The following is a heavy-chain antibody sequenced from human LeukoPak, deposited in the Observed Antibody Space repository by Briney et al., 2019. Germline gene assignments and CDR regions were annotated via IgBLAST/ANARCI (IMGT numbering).Heavy chain of an antibody. J-gene: IGHJ4*02. Sequence: PGGSLRLSCAASGFTFSDHYMSWIREAPGKGLEGVSYISSSGSTIYYADSVKGRFTISRDNAKNSLYLQMNSLRAEDTAVYYCARAEVAAAGRLYFDYWGQGTLVTVSS. CDR2: ISSSGSTI. CDR3: ARAEVAAAGRLYFDY. V-gene: IGHV3-11*01. CDR1: GFTFSDHY. D-gene: IGHD6-13*01.